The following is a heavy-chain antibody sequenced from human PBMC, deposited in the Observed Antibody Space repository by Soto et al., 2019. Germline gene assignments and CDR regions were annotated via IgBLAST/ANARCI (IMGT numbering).Heavy chain of an antibody. V-gene: IGHV1-18*01. CDR3: ARDGGYYDSSGYGH. CDR1: CYAFASYG. CDR2: IGAYNGDT. Sequence: ASVTVSCKASCYAFASYGSSCVRQAPGQGLEWMGWIGAYNGDTNYAQRLQGRVTMTTDTSTSTAYMELRSLRSDDTAVYYCARDGGYYDSSGYGHWGQGTLVTVSS. D-gene: IGHD3-22*01. J-gene: IGHJ4*02.